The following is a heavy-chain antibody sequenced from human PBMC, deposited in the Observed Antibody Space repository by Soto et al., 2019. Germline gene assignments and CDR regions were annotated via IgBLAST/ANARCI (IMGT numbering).Heavy chain of an antibody. CDR1: GGSISSDSYY. J-gene: IGHJ6*02. V-gene: IGHV4-61*01. D-gene: IGHD3-3*01. CDR3: ARGGGGYDFWSGYLPTRLDYYYGMDV. CDR2: IYYSGST. Sequence: PSETLSLTCTVSGGSISSDSYYWSWIRQPPGKGLEWIGYIYYSGSTNYNPSLKSRVTISVDRSKNQFSLKLSSVTAADTAVYYCARGGGGYDFWSGYLPTRLDYYYGMDVWGQGTTVTVSS.